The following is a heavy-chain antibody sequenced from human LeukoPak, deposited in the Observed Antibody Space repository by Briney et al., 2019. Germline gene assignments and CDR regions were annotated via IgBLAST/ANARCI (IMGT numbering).Heavy chain of an antibody. D-gene: IGHD6-19*01. V-gene: IGHV5-51*01. Sequence: GESLKISCKGSGYSFTSYWIRWVRQMPGKGLEWMGIIYPGDSDTRYSQSFQGQVTISADKSISTAYLQWSSLKASDTAMYYCARRIAVAGTARAFDIWGQGTMVTVSS. CDR2: IYPGDSDT. CDR1: GYSFTSYW. CDR3: ARRIAVAGTARAFDI. J-gene: IGHJ3*02.